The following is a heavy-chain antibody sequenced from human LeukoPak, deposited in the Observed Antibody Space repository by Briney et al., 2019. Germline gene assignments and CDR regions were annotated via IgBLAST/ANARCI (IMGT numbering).Heavy chain of an antibody. J-gene: IGHJ6*02. D-gene: IGHD2-15*01. CDR2: IYYSGST. CDR1: GGSISSGGYY. V-gene: IGHV4-31*03. CDR3: ARDIVVVVAAMPYYYYGMDV. Sequence: SETLSLTCTVSGGSISSGGYYWSWIRQHPGKGLEWIGYIYYSGSTYYNPSLKSRVTISVDTSKNQFSLKLSSVTAADTAVYYCARDIVVVVAAMPYYYYGMDVWGQGTTVTVSS.